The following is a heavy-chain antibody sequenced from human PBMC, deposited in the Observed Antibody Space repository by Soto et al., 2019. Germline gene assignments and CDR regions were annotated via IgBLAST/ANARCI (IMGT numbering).Heavy chain of an antibody. V-gene: IGHV3-66*01. CDR2: IYRGTT. CDR3: XXXXXXXXXXXXXXXXXX. J-gene: IGHJ4*02. Sequence: EVQLVESGGGLVQPGGSLRLSCAASGFTVSDNSMNWVRQAPGKGLEWVAVIYRGTTYYADSVKGRFTISRDNSKSALYXQMSXLXXXXXXXXXXXXXXXXXXXXXXXXXXXXWGQRTLV. CDR1: GFTVSDNS.